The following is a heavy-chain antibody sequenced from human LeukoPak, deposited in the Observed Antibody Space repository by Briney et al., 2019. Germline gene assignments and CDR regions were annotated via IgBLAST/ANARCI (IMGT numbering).Heavy chain of an antibody. Sequence: ASVKVSCKASGYTFTGYFMHWVRQAPGQGLEWMGWINPNIGDASYAQKFQGRVTMTRDRSINTAYMELSRLTSDDTAVYYCARDSGPAGYSSSYWGQGTLVTVSS. V-gene: IGHV1-2*02. D-gene: IGHD6-13*01. CDR2: INPNIGDA. CDR1: GYTFTGYF. CDR3: ARDSGPAGYSSSY. J-gene: IGHJ4*02.